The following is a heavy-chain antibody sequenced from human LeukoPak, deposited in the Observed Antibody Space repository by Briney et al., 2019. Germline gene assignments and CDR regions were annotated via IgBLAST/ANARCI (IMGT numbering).Heavy chain of an antibody. CDR2: ISSSSSYI. Sequence: GGSLRLSCAASGFTFSSYSMNWVRQAPGKGLEWVSSISSSSSYIYYADSVKGRFTISRDNAENSLYLQMNSLRAEDTAVYYCAPDVDTAMRYWGQGTLVTVSS. CDR1: GFTFSSYS. J-gene: IGHJ4*02. CDR3: APDVDTAMRY. D-gene: IGHD5-18*01. V-gene: IGHV3-21*01.